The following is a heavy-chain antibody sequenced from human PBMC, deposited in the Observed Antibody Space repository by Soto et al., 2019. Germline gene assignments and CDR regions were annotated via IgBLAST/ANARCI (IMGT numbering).Heavy chain of an antibody. D-gene: IGHD2-2*01. J-gene: IGHJ5*02. V-gene: IGHV1-8*01. Sequence: ASVKVSCKASGYTFTSYDINWVRQATGQGLEWMGWMNPNSGNTGYAQKFQGRVTMTRNTSISTAYMELSSLRSEDTAVYYCAKVGVYCSSTSCPYNWFDPWGQGTLVTAPQ. CDR3: AKVGVYCSSTSCPYNWFDP. CDR2: MNPNSGNT. CDR1: GYTFTSYD.